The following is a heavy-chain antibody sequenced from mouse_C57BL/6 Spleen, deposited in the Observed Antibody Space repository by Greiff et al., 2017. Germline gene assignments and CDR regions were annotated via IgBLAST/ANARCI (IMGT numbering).Heavy chain of an antibody. Sequence: QVQLQQSGPELVKPGASVKISCKASGYAFSRSWMNWVKQRPGKGLEGIGRIYPGDGDTNYNGKFKGKATLTADKSSSTAYMQLSSLTSEDSSVYFCAREGFFDVWGTGTTVTVSS. J-gene: IGHJ1*03. CDR1: GYAFSRSW. CDR2: IYPGDGDT. V-gene: IGHV1-82*01. CDR3: AREGFFDV.